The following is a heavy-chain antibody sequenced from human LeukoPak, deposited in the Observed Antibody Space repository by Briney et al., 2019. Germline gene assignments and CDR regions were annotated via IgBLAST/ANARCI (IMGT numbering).Heavy chain of an antibody. CDR3: AKDGIRDVLRFLEWSNFDY. CDR1: GFTFSSYG. V-gene: IGHV3-30*02. Sequence: GGSLRLSCAASGFTFSSYGMHWVRQAPGKGLEWVAFIRYDGSNKYYADSVKGRFTISRDNSKNTLYLQMNSLRAEDTAVYYCAKDGIRDVLRFLEWSNFDYWGQGTLVTVSS. J-gene: IGHJ4*02. D-gene: IGHD3-3*01. CDR2: IRYDGSNK.